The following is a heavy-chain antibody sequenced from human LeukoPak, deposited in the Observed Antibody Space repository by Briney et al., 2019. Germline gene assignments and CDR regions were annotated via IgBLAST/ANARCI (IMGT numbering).Heavy chain of an antibody. V-gene: IGHV4-34*01. J-gene: IGHJ6*03. CDR3: ARVGIGSSSSANYYYYYMDV. Sequence: SETLSLTCAVYGGSFSGYYWSWIRQPPGKGLEWIGEINHSGSTNYNPSLKSRVTISVDTSKNQFSLKLSSVTAADTAVYYCARVGIGSSSSANYYYYYMDVWGKGTTVTVSS. CDR1: GGSFSGYY. D-gene: IGHD6-6*01. CDR2: INHSGST.